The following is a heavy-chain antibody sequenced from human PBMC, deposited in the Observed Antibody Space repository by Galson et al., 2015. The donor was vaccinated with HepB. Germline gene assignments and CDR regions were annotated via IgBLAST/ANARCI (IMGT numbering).Heavy chain of an antibody. Sequence: QSGAEVKKPGESLRISCKGSGYSFTSYWISWVRQMPGKGLEWMGRIDPSDSYTNYSPSFQGHVTISADKSISTTYLQWSSLKASDTAMYYCARHGGPLWGQQLVLGAYYYYGMDVWGQGTTVTVSS. D-gene: IGHD6-13*01. CDR1: GYSFTSYW. V-gene: IGHV5-10-1*01. J-gene: IGHJ6*02. CDR2: IDPSDSYT. CDR3: ARHGGPLWGQQLVLGAYYYYGMDV.